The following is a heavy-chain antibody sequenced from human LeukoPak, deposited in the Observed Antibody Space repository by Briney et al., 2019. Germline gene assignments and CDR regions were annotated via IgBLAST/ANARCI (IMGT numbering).Heavy chain of an antibody. CDR3: ARTVPKDYLVPAAMAPAGDAFDI. D-gene: IGHD2-2*01. Sequence: GGSLRLSCAASGFTVSSNYMSWVRQAPGKGLEWVSVIYSGDSTYYADSVKGRFTISRDNSKNTLYLQMNSLRAEDTAVYYCARTVPKDYLVPAAMAPAGDAFDIWGQGTMVTVSS. J-gene: IGHJ3*02. CDR2: IYSGDST. CDR1: GFTVSSNY. V-gene: IGHV3-66*01.